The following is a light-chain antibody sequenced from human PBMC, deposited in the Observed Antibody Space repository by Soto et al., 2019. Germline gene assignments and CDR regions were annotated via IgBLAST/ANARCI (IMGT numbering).Light chain of an antibody. Sequence: QSVLTQPPSASGTPGQRVTISCSGSSSNIGSNTVNWFQQLPGTAPKLLIYSDNRRPSGVPGRFSGSKSGTSASLAISGLQSEDEADYYCASWDDSLNGRHVFGTGTKLTVL. CDR3: ASWDDSLNGRHV. CDR2: SDN. J-gene: IGLJ1*01. V-gene: IGLV1-44*01. CDR1: SSNIGSNT.